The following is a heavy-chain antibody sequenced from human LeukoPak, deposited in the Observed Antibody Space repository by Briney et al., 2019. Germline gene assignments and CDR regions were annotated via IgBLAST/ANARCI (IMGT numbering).Heavy chain of an antibody. CDR1: GFIFSNCW. CDR2: IKTDASEK. CDR3: ATYSTRNAREFQS. Sequence: PGGSLRLSCETSGFIFSNCWMTWVRQAPGKGLEWVANIKTDASEKYYADSVKGRFTISRDNAKMSLYLQMNSLRVEDTAVYYCATYSTRNAREFQSWXQGTLVTVSS. D-gene: IGHD4-11*01. V-gene: IGHV3-7*01. J-gene: IGHJ1*01.